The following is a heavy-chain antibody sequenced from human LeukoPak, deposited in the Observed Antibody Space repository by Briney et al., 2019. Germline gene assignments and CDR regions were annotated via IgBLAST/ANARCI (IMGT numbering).Heavy chain of an antibody. J-gene: IGHJ6*02. CDR2: IYPGDSDT. V-gene: IGHV5-51*01. Sequence: GESLKISCKSSGYSFTSYWIGWVRQMPGKGLEWMGIIYPGDSDTRYSPSFQGQVTISADKSISTAYLQWSSLKASDTAMYYCARHNTQYCSSTSCENLYYGMDVWGQGTTVTVSS. D-gene: IGHD2-2*01. CDR3: ARHNTQYCSSTSCENLYYGMDV. CDR1: GYSFTSYW.